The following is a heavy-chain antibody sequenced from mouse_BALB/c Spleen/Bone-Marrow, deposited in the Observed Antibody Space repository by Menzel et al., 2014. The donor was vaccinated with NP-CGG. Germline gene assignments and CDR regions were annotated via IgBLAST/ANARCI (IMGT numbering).Heavy chain of an antibody. CDR2: TNPYNGGT. J-gene: IGHJ4*01. CDR3: ARWDYYGYAMDY. V-gene: IGHV1-18*01. CDR1: GYSFTGYT. D-gene: IGHD1-1*01. Sequence: VQLQQPGPELVKPGASMKISCKASGYSFTGYTMNWVKQSHGKNLEWIGLTNPYNGGTSYNQKFMGKATLTVDKSSSTAYMELLSLTSEDSAVYYCARWDYYGYAMDYWGQGTSVTVSS.